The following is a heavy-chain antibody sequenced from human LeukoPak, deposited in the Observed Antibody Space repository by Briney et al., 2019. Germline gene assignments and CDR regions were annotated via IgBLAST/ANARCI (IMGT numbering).Heavy chain of an antibody. D-gene: IGHD6-19*01. Sequence: PGGSLRLSCAASEFTFSSYSMNWVRQAPGKGLEWVSSISSDSSYIYYTDSVKGRFTISRDNAKNSLYLQMNSLRAEDTAVYYCARGGAVALWGQGTLVTVSS. CDR1: EFTFSSYS. V-gene: IGHV3-21*01. CDR3: ARGGAVAL. J-gene: IGHJ4*02. CDR2: ISSDSSYI.